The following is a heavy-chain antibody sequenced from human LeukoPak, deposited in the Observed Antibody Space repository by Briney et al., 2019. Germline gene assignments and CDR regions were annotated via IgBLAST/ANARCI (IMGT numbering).Heavy chain of an antibody. D-gene: IGHD4-17*01. CDR2: IYFSGTT. CDR1: GGSISNYY. CDR3: AREDPQTTVPEGLDV. V-gene: IGHV4-59*01. Sequence: PSETLSLTCTVSGGSISNYYWSWLRQPPGKGLERIGYIYFSGTTNINPSLKSRVTISVDMSKNQFSLKLSSVTAADTAVYYCAREDPQTTVPEGLDVWGQGTTVTVSS. J-gene: IGHJ6*02.